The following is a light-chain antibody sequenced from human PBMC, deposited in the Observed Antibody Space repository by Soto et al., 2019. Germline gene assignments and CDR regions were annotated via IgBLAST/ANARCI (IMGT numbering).Light chain of an antibody. CDR2: ATS. CDR3: QKYNSAPLT. J-gene: IGKJ4*01. V-gene: IGKV1-27*01. CDR1: QGIAPY. Sequence: DVRMTQSPSSLSAFVGDRVTITCRASQGIAPYLAWFQQKPGKVPKLLIYATSTLQSGVPSRFSGSGSGTDFTLTISSLQPEDVAIYYCQKYNSAPLTFGGGTKVEIK.